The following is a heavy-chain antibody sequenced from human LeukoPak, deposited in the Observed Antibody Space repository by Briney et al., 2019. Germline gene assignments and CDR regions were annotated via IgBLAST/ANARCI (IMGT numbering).Heavy chain of an antibody. CDR2: IYHSGST. V-gene: IGHV4-38-2*01. D-gene: IGHD2-2*01. J-gene: IGHJ6*03. Sequence: SETLSLTCAVSGYSISSGYYSGWIRQPPGKGLEWIGRIYHSGSTYYNPSLKSRVTISVDTSKNQFSLKLSSVTAADTAVYYCARRYCSSTSCSPYYYYYMDVWGKGTTVTVSS. CDR1: GYSISSGYY. CDR3: ARRYCSSTSCSPYYYYYMDV.